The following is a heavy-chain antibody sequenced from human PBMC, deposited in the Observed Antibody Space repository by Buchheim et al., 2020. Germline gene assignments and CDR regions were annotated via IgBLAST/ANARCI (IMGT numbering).Heavy chain of an antibody. J-gene: IGHJ4*02. CDR3: ASISGSVAVFDY. CDR2: IYSGGST. Sequence: QVQLVESGGGVVQPGMSLRLSCAASGFTFSNYAMHWVRQAPGKGLEWVAVIYSGGSTYYADSVKGRFTIPRDNSKNTLYLQMNSLRAEDTAVYYCASISGSVAVFDYWGQGTL. D-gene: IGHD6-19*01. CDR1: GFTFSNYA. V-gene: IGHV3-NL1*01.